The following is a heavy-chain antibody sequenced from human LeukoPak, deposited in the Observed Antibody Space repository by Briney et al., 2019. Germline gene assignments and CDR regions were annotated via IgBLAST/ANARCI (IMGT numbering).Heavy chain of an antibody. CDR1: GGSSNSYA. D-gene: IGHD3-22*01. J-gene: IGHJ4*02. V-gene: IGHV1-69*05. CDR3: AIDDSSGFSDI. CDR2: IIPIFGTT. Sequence: GASVKVSCKASGGSSNSYAISWLRQAPGQGLEWMGGIIPIFGTTNYAQKFQGRVTITTDGSSSTVYMQLSSLRSEDTAVYYCAIDDSSGFSDIWGQGTLVTVSS.